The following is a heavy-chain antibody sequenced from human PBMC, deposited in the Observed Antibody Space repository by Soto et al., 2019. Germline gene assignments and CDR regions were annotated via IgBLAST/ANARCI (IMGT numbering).Heavy chain of an antibody. V-gene: IGHV1-2*02. CDR3: ARDIDMDIVVEVAATAPGY. D-gene: IGHD2-15*01. CDR2: INPNRGGT. Sequence: QVQLVQSGAEVRKPGASVKVSCKASGYTFTGYYMHWVRQAPGQGLEWMGWINPNRGGTNNAQKLQGRVTMTRDPSISTAYMELSRLRSDDTAVYYCARDIDMDIVVEVAATAPGYWGQGTLVTVSS. J-gene: IGHJ4*02. CDR1: GYTFTGYY.